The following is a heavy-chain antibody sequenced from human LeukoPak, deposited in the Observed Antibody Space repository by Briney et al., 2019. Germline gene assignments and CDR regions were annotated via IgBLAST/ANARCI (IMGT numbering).Heavy chain of an antibody. CDR1: GYTFTSYD. CDR2: MNPNSGNT. D-gene: IGHD3-3*01. CDR3: ARVGGSYDFWSGYYRYYYGMDV. Sequence: ASVKVSCKASGYTFTSYDTNWVRQATGQGLEWMGWMNPNSGNTGYAQKFQGRVTMTRNTSISTAYMELSSLRSEDTAVYYCARVGGSYDFWSGYYRYYYGMDVWGQGTTVTVSS. J-gene: IGHJ6*02. V-gene: IGHV1-8*01.